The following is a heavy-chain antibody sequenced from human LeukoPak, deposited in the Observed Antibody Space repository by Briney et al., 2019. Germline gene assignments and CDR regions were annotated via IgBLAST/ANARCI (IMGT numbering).Heavy chain of an antibody. Sequence: GGSLRLSCSASGFTFSSYAMHWVRQAPGKGLEYVSAISSNGGSTYYADSVKGRFTISRDNSKYTLYLQMSSLRAEDTAVYYCVKSVYYYDSSGYYLDYWGQGTLVTVSS. D-gene: IGHD3-22*01. J-gene: IGHJ4*02. CDR3: VKSVYYYDSSGYYLDY. CDR2: ISSNGGST. V-gene: IGHV3-64D*09. CDR1: GFTFSSYA.